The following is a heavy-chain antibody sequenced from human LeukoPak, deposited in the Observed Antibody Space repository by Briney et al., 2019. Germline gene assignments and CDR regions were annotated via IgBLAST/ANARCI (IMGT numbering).Heavy chain of an antibody. D-gene: IGHD1-26*01. Sequence: GGSLRLSCAASGFTFSSYSMNWVRQAPGKGLEWVSCISRSSSTIYYADYMKGRFTISRDNAKNSLYLQMNSLRAEDTAVYYCARGGGAYNWFDPWGQGTLVTVSS. J-gene: IGHJ5*02. CDR3: ARGGGAYNWFDP. V-gene: IGHV3-48*04. CDR1: GFTFSSYS. CDR2: ISRSSSTI.